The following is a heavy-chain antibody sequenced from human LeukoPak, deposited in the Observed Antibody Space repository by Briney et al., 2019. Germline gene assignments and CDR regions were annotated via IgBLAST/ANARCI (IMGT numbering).Heavy chain of an antibody. J-gene: IGHJ4*02. CDR3: ARDGGGDGYNFFDY. V-gene: IGHV3-9*01. D-gene: IGHD5-24*01. CDR1: GFTFDDYA. CDR2: INWSGDRI. Sequence: PGGSLRLSCAASGFTFDDYAMHWVRQAPGKGLEGVSGINWSGDRIGYADSVKGRFTISRDNAKNTLYLQMNSLRAEDTAVYYCARDGGGDGYNFFDYWGQGTLVTVSS.